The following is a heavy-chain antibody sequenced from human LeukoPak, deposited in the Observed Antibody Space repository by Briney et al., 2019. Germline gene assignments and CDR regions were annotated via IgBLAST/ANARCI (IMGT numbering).Heavy chain of an antibody. CDR1: GGSISSSSYY. CDR2: IYYSGST. CDR3: ARLYSSSWETFDY. Sequence: PSQSLSLTCPVFGGSISSSSYYWGWLRQPPGKGREWSGSIYYSGSTYYNPSLKSRVTISVDTSKNQFSLKLSSVTAADTAVYYCARLYSSSWETFDYWGQGTLVTVSS. V-gene: IGHV4-39*01. D-gene: IGHD6-13*01. J-gene: IGHJ4*02.